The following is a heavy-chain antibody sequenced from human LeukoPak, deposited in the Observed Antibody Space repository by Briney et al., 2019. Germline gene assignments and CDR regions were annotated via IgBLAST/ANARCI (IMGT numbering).Heavy chain of an antibody. CDR2: TIPIFGTA. CDR1: GGTFSSYA. V-gene: IGHV1-69*13. Sequence: WASVKVSCKASGGTFSSYAISWVRQAPGQGLEWMGGTIPIFGTANYAQKFQGRVTITADESTSTAYMELSSLRSEDTAMYYCARSHPGIAAPLYYGMDVWGQGTTVTVSS. J-gene: IGHJ6*02. D-gene: IGHD6-13*01. CDR3: ARSHPGIAAPLYYGMDV.